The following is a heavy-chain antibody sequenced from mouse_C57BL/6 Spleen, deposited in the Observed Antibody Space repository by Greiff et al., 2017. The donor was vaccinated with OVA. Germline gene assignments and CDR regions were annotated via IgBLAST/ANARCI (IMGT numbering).Heavy chain of an antibody. D-gene: IGHD2-2*01. CDR2: IIPNNGGT. Sequence: VQLQQSGPELVKPGASVKIPCKASGYTFTDYNMDWVKQSHGKSLEWIGDIIPNNGGTIYNQKFKGKATLTVDKSSSTAYMELRSLTSEDTAVYYCARWGGYYDAMDYWGQGTSVTVSS. V-gene: IGHV1-18*01. J-gene: IGHJ4*01. CDR1: GYTFTDYN. CDR3: ARWGGYYDAMDY.